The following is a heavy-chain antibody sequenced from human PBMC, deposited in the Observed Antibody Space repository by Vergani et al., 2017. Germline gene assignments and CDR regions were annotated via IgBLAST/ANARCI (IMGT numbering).Heavy chain of an antibody. V-gene: IGHV3-30-3*01. Sequence: QVQLVESGGGVVQPGRSLRLSCAASGFTFSSYAMHWVRQAPGKGLEWVAVISYDGSNKYYADSVKGRFTISRDNSKNTLYLQMNSLRAEDTAVYYCAREGFVEYSYGSVYYYYYYMDVWGKGTTVTVSS. J-gene: IGHJ6*03. D-gene: IGHD5-18*01. CDR3: AREGFVEYSYGSVYYYYYYMDV. CDR2: ISYDGSNK. CDR1: GFTFSSYA.